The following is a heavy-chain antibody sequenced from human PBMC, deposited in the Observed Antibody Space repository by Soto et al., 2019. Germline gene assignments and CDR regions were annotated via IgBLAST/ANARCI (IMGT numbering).Heavy chain of an antibody. V-gene: IGHV4-34*01. D-gene: IGHD1-1*01. CDR2: INHSGST. CDR3: ARGAEGYNWNDSYYYGMAV. Sequence: SETLSLTCAFYGGSFSGYYWSWIRHPPGKGLGWVGEINHSGSTNYNPSLKIRVTIPVDTATNQFSLKPSSVTAADTAVYYCARGAEGYNWNDSYYYGMAVWGQGTTVTVSS. J-gene: IGHJ6*02. CDR1: GGSFSGYY.